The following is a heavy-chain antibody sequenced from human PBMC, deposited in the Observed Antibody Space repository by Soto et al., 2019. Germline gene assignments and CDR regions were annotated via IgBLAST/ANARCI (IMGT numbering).Heavy chain of an antibody. V-gene: IGHV1-18*01. Sequence: RASVKVSCKASGYTFTSYGISWVRQAPGQGLEWMGWISAHNGNTNYAQKLQGRVTMTTDTSTSTAYMERRSLRSDDTAVHYCAREAGYRAARPNYYGMDVWGEGSTVTVCS. CDR2: ISAHNGNT. D-gene: IGHD3-9*01. CDR1: GYTFTSYG. CDR3: AREAGYRAARPNYYGMDV. J-gene: IGHJ6*01.